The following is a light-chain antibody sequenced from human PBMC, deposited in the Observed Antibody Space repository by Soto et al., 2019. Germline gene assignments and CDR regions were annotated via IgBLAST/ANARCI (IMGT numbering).Light chain of an antibody. CDR3: QQYNSDSET. V-gene: IGKV1-5*03. J-gene: IGKJ1*01. Sequence: DIQMTQSPSTLSASVGDRVTITCRASQRISSWLAWYQQKPGKAPKVLIYKASSLESGVPSSFSGSGSGTEFTLTISSLQPDDFATYYCQQYNSDSETFGQGTKVEMK. CDR1: QRISSW. CDR2: KAS.